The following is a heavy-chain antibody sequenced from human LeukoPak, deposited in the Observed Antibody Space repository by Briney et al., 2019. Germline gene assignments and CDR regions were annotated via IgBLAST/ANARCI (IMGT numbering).Heavy chain of an antibody. CDR3: AREHSSSWNGPSFDY. J-gene: IGHJ4*02. CDR2: INGGDGDT. D-gene: IGHD6-13*01. V-gene: IGHV1-3*01. Sequence: ASVKVSCKASGYTFTTYAIHWVRQAPGQRPEWMGWINGGDGDTTYSQNFQDRVTITRDTSATTAYMELSSLRSEDTAVYYCAREHSSSWNGPSFDYWGQGTLVTVSS. CDR1: GYTFTTYA.